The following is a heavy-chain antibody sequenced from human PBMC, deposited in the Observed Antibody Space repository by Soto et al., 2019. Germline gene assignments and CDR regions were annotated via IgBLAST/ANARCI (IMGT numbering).Heavy chain of an antibody. J-gene: IGHJ5*02. CDR2: IYSSGST. V-gene: IGHV4-31*03. D-gene: IGHD3-10*01. CDR3: ARFLFRYGSGSYYLNWFDP. CDR1: GGSISSGGYY. Sequence: PSETLSLTCTVSGGSISSGGYYWSWIRQHPGKGLEWIGYIYSSGSTYYNPSLKSRVTISVDTSKNQFSLKLSSVTAADTAVYYCARFLFRYGSGSYYLNWFDPWGQGTLVTVSS.